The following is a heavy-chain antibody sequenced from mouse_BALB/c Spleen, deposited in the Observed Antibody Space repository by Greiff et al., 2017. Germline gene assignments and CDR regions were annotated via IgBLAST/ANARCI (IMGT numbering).Heavy chain of an antibody. D-gene: IGHD2-1*01. CDR1: GFSLTSYC. CDR2: IWGDGST. CDR3: AKYGKSPLLAY. J-gene: IGHJ3*01. Sequence: VQLVESGPGLVAPSQTLSISCTASGFSLTSYCVSWVRQPPGQGLEWLGVIWGDGSTNCHSALISRLSTSKDNSKSQVFLKLNSLQTDDTATYYGAKYGKSPLLAYWGQGTLVTDSA. V-gene: IGHV2-3*01.